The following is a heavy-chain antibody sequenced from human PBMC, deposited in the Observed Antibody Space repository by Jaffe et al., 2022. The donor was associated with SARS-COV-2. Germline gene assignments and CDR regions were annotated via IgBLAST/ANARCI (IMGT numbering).Heavy chain of an antibody. J-gene: IGHJ6*03. CDR3: ARVLVPAATSDYYSMDV. Sequence: QVQLQESGPGLVKPSETLSLTCTVSGDSISSYYWSWIRQPPGKGLEWIGYIYYSGSTNYNPSLKSRVTISVDTSKNQFSLKLSSVTAADTAVYYCARVLVPAATSDYYSMDVWGKGTTVTVSS. CDR1: GDSISSYY. D-gene: IGHD2-2*01. CDR2: IYYSGST. V-gene: IGHV4-59*01.